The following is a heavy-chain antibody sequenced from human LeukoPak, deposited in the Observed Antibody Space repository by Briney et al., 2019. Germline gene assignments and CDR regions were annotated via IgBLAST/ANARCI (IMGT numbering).Heavy chain of an antibody. CDR2: INPNSGGT. CDR1: GYTSNGYY. V-gene: IGHV1-2*02. CDR3: ARGAGNFFDY. Sequence: GASVKVSCKASGYTSNGYYMHWVRQAPGQGLEWMGWINPNSGGTNYAQRFQGRVTMTGDTSISTAYMELSSLRSDDTTVYYCARGAGNFFDYWGQGTLVTVSS. J-gene: IGHJ4*02.